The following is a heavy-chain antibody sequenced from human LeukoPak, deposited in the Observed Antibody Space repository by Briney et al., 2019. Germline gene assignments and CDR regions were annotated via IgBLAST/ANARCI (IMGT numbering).Heavy chain of an antibody. CDR1: GFTFSSYA. V-gene: IGHV3-23*01. D-gene: IGHD3-3*01. J-gene: IGHJ4*02. CDR3: AKDPSKSKVFGVVIIA. CDR2: ISGSGGST. Sequence: PGGSLRLSCAASGFTFSSYAMSWVRQAPGKGLEWVSAISGSGGSTYYADSVKGRFTISRDNSKNTLYLQMNSLRTEDTAVYYCAKDPSKSKVFGVVIIAWGQGTLVTVSS.